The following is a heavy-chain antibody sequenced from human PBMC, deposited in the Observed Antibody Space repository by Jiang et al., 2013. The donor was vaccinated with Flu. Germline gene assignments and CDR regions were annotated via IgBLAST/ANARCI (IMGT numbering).Heavy chain of an antibody. D-gene: IGHD2-15*01. J-gene: IGHJ4*02. V-gene: IGHV1-18*01. CDR3: ARDSGGPYCSGGSCPSIDY. CDR2: ISAYNGNT. Sequence: SGAEVKKPGASVKVSCKASGYTFTSYGICWVRQAPGQGLEWMGWISAYNGNTHYAQKLQHRVTMTTDTSTSTAYMELRSLRSDDTAVYYCARDSGGPYCSGGSCPSIDYWAREPWSPSPQ. CDR1: GYTFTSYG.